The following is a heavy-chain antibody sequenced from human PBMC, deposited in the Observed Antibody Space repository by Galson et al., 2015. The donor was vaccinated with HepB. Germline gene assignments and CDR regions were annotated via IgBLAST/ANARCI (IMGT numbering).Heavy chain of an antibody. CDR2: INPGDSDT. Sequence: QSGAEVKKPGESLKISYNASGYSFSTYWISWVRQMPGKGLEWMGMINPGDSDTRYSPSFQGQVTISADKSVKTAYVQWSSLKASDTAIYYCARLLKEYTYGYVHQYYGMDVWGQGTTVTVSS. J-gene: IGHJ6*02. CDR1: GYSFSTYW. D-gene: IGHD5-18*01. CDR3: ARLLKEYTYGYVHQYYGMDV. V-gene: IGHV5-51*01.